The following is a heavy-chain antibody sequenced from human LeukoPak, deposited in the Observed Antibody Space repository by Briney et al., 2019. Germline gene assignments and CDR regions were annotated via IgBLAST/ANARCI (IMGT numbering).Heavy chain of an antibody. CDR3: AKDWTTVVTPKGYYFDS. V-gene: IGHV3-23*01. CDR1: GFIFNNYA. Sequence: GGSLRLSCAASGFIFNNYAMSWVRQAPGKGLEWVSAISTTGGSTYYADSVKGRFTVSRDNSKNTLSMQMDSLRVEDTALYYCAKDWTTVVTPKGYYFDSWGQGTLVTVSS. D-gene: IGHD4-23*01. CDR2: ISTTGGST. J-gene: IGHJ4*02.